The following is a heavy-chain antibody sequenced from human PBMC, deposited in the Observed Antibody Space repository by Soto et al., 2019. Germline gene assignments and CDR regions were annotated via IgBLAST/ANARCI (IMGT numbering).Heavy chain of an antibody. J-gene: IGHJ6*04. CDR2: ISGSGGST. CDR3: TTDQARSNYHHHSGKNG. Sequence: GVSLRLSCAASGFTFSSYAMSWVRQAPGKGLEWISAISGSGGSTYYADSVKGRFTISRDNSKNTLYLQMNSLRAEDTAVYYCTTDQARSNYHHHSGKNGLGKGTTVTVSS. CDR1: GFTFSSYA. V-gene: IGHV3-23*01. D-gene: IGHD1-26*01.